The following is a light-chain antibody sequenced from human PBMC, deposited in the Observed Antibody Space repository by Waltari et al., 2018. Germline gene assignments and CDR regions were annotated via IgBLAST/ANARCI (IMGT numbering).Light chain of an antibody. CDR1: NSDVGVYNY. Sequence: QSAPTQPPSVSGSPGQSVTISCTGTNSDVGVYNYDSWYRQDPGKAPKLMIYDVSHRPSGVSDRFSGSKSGNTASLTISGLQAEDEADYYCCSYTTSNTWVFGGGTRLTVL. J-gene: IGLJ3*02. CDR3: CSYTTSNTWV. CDR2: DVS. V-gene: IGLV2-14*01.